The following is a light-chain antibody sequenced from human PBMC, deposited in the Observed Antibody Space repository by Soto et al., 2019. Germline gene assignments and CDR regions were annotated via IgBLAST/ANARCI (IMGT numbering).Light chain of an antibody. CDR1: QSVSSY. J-gene: IGKJ1*01. Sequence: EIVLTQSPATLSLSPGERATLSCRASQSVSSYLAWYQQKPGQAPRLLIYDASNRATGIPARFSGSGSGTDFTLTISSLQSEDFAVYYCQQYNNWPPWTLGQGTKVDIK. CDR2: DAS. V-gene: IGKV3-11*01. CDR3: QQYNNWPPWT.